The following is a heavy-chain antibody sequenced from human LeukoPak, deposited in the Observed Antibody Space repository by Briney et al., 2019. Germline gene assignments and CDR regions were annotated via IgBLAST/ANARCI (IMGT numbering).Heavy chain of an antibody. CDR3: ARDGVQDGLYFDR. CDR2: INQDGSEK. Sequence: PGGSLRLSCAASGFTFSSYEMNWVRQAPGKGLEWVASINQDGSEKYYLDSVKGRFTISRDNAKNSLYLQMNSLRDEDTAVYSCARDGVQDGLYFDRWGQGTLVTVSS. V-gene: IGHV3-7*01. D-gene: IGHD5-24*01. CDR1: GFTFSSYE. J-gene: IGHJ4*02.